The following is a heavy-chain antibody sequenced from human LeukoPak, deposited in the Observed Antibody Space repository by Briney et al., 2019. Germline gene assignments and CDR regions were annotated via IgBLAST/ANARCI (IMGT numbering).Heavy chain of an antibody. Sequence: SETLSLTCAVNGGSFRGYYWTWIRQPPGKGLEWIGEANHNGGTNYNPSLKSRVTISVDTSKNQFSLKLSSVTAADTAVYYCAADYYDSSGYFFDYWGQGTLVTVSS. D-gene: IGHD3-22*01. CDR2: ANHNGGT. CDR1: GGSFRGYY. V-gene: IGHV4-34*01. CDR3: AADYYDSSGYFFDY. J-gene: IGHJ4*02.